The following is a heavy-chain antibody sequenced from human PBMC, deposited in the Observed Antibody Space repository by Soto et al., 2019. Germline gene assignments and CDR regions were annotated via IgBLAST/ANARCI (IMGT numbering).Heavy chain of an antibody. CDR3: ARVPTYIVVVVAATGSLEFDP. J-gene: IGHJ5*02. CDR2: ISAYNGNT. CDR1: GGTFSGYA. Sequence: ASVKVSCKASGGTFSGYAISWVRQAPGQGLEWMGWISAYNGNTNYAQKLQGRVTMTTDTSTSTAYMELRSLRSDDTAVYYCARVPTYIVVVVAATGSLEFDPWGQGTLVTVSS. D-gene: IGHD2-15*01. V-gene: IGHV1-18*01.